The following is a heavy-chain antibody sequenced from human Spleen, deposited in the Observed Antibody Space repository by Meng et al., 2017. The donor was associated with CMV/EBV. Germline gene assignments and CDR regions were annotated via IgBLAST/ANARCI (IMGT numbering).Heavy chain of an antibody. V-gene: IGHV1-69*10. J-gene: IGHJ4*02. D-gene: IGHD2-21*01. CDR3: SRGLRGYCGDDCYFIKSHDY. Sequence: NYAITCVRQAPGQGLEWMGGVIPVLSVVNHAQSFPDRVRITADKSTNTAYLELSSLRSEDTAVYYCSRGLRGYCGDDCYFIKSHDYWGQGTLVTVSS. CDR1: NYA. CDR2: VIPVLSVV.